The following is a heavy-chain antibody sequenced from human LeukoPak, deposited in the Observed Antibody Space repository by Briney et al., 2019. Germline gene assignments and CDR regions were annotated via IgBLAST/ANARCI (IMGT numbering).Heavy chain of an antibody. V-gene: IGHV3-48*04. Sequence: GSLRLSCAASGFTFRSYSMSWVRQAPGKGLEWVSHISRSTSTIYYAGSVKGRFTISRDNAKNSLYLQMNSLRAEDTAIYYCAKEEYSTRYYYYGMDVWGQGTTVTVSS. CDR1: GFTFRSYS. D-gene: IGHD2-2*01. CDR2: ISRSTSTI. J-gene: IGHJ6*02. CDR3: AKEEYSTRYYYYGMDV.